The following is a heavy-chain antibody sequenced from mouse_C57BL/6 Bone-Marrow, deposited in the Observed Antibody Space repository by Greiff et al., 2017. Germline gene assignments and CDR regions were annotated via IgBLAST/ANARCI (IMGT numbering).Heavy chain of an antibody. CDR1: GYNFTSYW. CDR2: IDPEDSDT. V-gene: IGHV1-69*01. D-gene: IGHD2-4*01. J-gene: IGHJ3*01. CDR3: ARCGDYDRAG. Sequence: VQLQQSGAELVRPGASVKLSCTASGYNFTSYWMHWVKQRPEQGLEWIGEIDPEDSDTNYYQKFKGKSTLTVDKSSNTAYMQLSSLTSEDSAVYYCARCGDYDRAGWGTGILVTVSA.